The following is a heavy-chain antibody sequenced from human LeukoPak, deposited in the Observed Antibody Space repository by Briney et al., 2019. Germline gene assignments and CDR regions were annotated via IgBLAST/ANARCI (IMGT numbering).Heavy chain of an antibody. CDR3: ARDYDTSGALAY. J-gene: IGHJ4*02. D-gene: IGHD3-22*01. V-gene: IGHV1-2*06. CDR1: GYTFTGYS. CDR2: INPYSGGT. Sequence: ASVKVSCMASGYTFTGYSMHWVRQAPGHGLEWLGRINPYSGGTNYAQRFQGRVTMTRDTSISTAYMELSRLISDDTATYYCARDYDTSGALAYWGQGTLVTVSS.